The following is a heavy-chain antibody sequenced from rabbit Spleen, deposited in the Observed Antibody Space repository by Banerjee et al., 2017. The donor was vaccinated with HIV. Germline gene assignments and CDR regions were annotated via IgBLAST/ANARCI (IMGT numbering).Heavy chain of an antibody. CDR3: ARDTGSSFSSYGMDL. J-gene: IGHJ6*01. CDR2: IGAGSSGRT. CDR1: GFSFSSDYD. D-gene: IGHD8-1*01. Sequence: QSLEESGGGLVKPGASLTLTCKASGFSFSSDYDMCWVRQAPGKGLEWIACIGAGSSGRTYYASWAKGRFTISRTWSTTVTLQMTSLTAADTATYFCARDTGSSFSSYGMDLWGPGTLVTVS. V-gene: IGHV1S40*01.